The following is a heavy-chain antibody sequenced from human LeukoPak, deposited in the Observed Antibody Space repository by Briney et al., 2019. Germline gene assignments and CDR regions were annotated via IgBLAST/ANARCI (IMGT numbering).Heavy chain of an antibody. D-gene: IGHD3-3*01. CDR3: ASESGYGDRYFQD. J-gene: IGHJ1*01. V-gene: IGHV3-74*01. CDR2: INSDGSST. CDR1: GFTFSSYW. Sequence: PGGSLRLSCAASGFTFSSYWMHWVRQAPGKGLVWVSRINSDGSSTNYADSVKGRFTISRDNAKNTLYLQMNSLRAEDTAVYYCASESGYGDRYFQDWGQGTLVTVSS.